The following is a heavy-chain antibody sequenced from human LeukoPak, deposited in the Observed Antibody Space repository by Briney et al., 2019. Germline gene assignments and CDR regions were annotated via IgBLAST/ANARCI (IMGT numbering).Heavy chain of an antibody. D-gene: IGHD6-13*01. J-gene: IGHJ4*02. CDR3: ARDTGIAVAGTGDFDY. V-gene: IGHV1-18*01. CDR2: ISGYNGKT. CDR1: GYTFTNYG. Sequence: SVKVSCKASGYTFTNYGISWVRQAPGQGLEWMGWISGYNGKTNYAQKLQGRVTMTTDTSTSTAYMELRSLRSDDTAVYYCARDTGIAVAGTGDFDYWGQGTLVTVSS.